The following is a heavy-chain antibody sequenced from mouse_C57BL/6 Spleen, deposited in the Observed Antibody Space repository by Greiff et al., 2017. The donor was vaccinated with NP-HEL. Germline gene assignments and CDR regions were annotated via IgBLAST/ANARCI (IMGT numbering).Heavy chain of an antibody. V-gene: IGHV1-64*01. CDR1: GYTFTSYW. J-gene: IGHJ3*01. D-gene: IGHD2-2*01. CDR3: ARYGYPAWFAY. CDR2: IHPNSGST. Sequence: QVQLKQPGAELVKPGASVKLSCKASGYTFTSYWMHWVKQRPGQGLEWIGMIHPNSGSTNYNEKFKSKATLTVDKSSSTAYMQLSSLTSEDSAVYYCARYGYPAWFAYWGQGTLVTVSA.